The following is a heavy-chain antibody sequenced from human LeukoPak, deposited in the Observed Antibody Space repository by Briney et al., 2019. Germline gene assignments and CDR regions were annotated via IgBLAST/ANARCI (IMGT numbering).Heavy chain of an antibody. CDR1: GYTFTSYA. J-gene: IGHJ5*02. CDR2: INAGNGNT. Sequence: GASVKVSCKASGYTFTSYAMHWVRQAPGQRLEWMGWINAGNGNTKYSQKFQGRVTITRDTSASTAYMELSSLRSEDTAVYYCARDVSGSPHWFDPWGQGTLVTVSS. V-gene: IGHV1-3*01. D-gene: IGHD6-25*01. CDR3: ARDVSGSPHWFDP.